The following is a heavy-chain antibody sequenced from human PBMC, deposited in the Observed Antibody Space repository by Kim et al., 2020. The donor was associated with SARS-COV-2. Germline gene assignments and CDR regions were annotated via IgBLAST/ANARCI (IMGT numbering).Heavy chain of an antibody. J-gene: IGHJ4*02. V-gene: IGHV3-33*01. D-gene: IGHD3-10*01. CDR2: IWADGSKI. CDR3: ARDLSKGKYLDI. Sequence: GGSLRLSCATAGFNFNAYGMHWVRQAPGKGLEWVAVIWADGSKINYADSVKGRFAISRDNSKNTLYLQLNSLRAEDTAVYYCARDLSKGKYLDIWGQGTLGTVSS. CDR1: GFNFNAYG.